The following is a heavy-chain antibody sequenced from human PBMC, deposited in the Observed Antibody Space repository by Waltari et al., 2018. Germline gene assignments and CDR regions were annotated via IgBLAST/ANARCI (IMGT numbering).Heavy chain of an antibody. Sequence: QVQLVQSGAEVKKPGSSVKVSCKASGGTFSSYAISWVRQAPGQGLEWMGGIIPIFGTANYAQKFQGRVTITADESTSTAYMELSSLRSEDTAVYYCAGRSIAAAGTSGDWFDPWGQGTLVTVSS. J-gene: IGHJ5*02. CDR3: AGRSIAAAGTSGDWFDP. CDR2: IIPIFGTA. V-gene: IGHV1-69*12. D-gene: IGHD6-13*01. CDR1: GGTFSSYA.